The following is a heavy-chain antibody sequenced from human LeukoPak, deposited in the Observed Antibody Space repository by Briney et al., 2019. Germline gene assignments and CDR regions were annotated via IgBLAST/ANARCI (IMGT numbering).Heavy chain of an antibody. CDR2: INHSGTT. Sequence: PSGTLSLTCAVYGASFSGDYWSWSRQPPGKGLEWIGEINHSGTTNYNPSLKSRVTISVDTSKNQFSLKLSSVTSADTAVYYCARAGGYFRGAEYFQYWGQGTLVTVSS. CDR3: ARAGGYFRGAEYFQY. J-gene: IGHJ1*01. V-gene: IGHV4-34*01. CDR1: GASFSGDY. D-gene: IGHD3-22*01.